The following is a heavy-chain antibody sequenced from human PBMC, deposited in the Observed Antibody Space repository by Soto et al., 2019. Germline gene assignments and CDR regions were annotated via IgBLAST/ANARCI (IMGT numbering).Heavy chain of an antibody. Sequence: GGSLRLSCAASGFTFSSYAMSWVRQAPGKGLEWVSAISGSGGSTYYADSVKGRFTISRDNSKNTLYLQMNSLRAEDTAVYYCAKIGRDDYYYYGMDVWGQGTTVTVSS. CDR2: ISGSGGST. V-gene: IGHV3-23*01. CDR3: AKIGRDDYYYYGMDV. CDR1: GFTFSSYA. J-gene: IGHJ6*02. D-gene: IGHD2-21*01.